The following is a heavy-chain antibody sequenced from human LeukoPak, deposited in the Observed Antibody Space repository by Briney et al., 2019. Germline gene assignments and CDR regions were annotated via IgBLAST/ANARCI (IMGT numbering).Heavy chain of an antibody. Sequence: PSETLSLTCAVYGGSFSGYYWSWIRQPPGKGLEWSGEINHSGSTNYNPSLKSRVTISVDTSKNQFSLKLSSVTAADTAVYYCARGKRYYYGSVSFDYWGQGTLVTVSS. V-gene: IGHV4-34*01. J-gene: IGHJ4*02. CDR3: ARGKRYYYGSVSFDY. CDR2: INHSGST. D-gene: IGHD3-10*01. CDR1: GGSFSGYY.